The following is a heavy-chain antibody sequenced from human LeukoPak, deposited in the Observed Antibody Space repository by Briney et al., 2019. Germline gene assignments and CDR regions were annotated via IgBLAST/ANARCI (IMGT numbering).Heavy chain of an antibody. CDR3: ARVGGKWLSHDAFDI. V-gene: IGHV4-61*02. CDR2: IYTSGST. Sequence: SETLSLTCTVSGGSISSGSYYWSWIRQPAGKGLEWIGRIYTSGSTNYNPSLKSRVTISVDTSKNQFSLKLSSVTAADTAVYYCARVGGKWLSHDAFDIWGQGTMVTVSS. CDR1: GGSISSGSYY. D-gene: IGHD3-22*01. J-gene: IGHJ3*02.